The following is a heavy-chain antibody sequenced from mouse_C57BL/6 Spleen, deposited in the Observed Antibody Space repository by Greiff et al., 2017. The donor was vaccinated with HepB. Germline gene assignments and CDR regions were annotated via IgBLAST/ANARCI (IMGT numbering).Heavy chain of an antibody. CDR3: ARPYYYGSSYGYFDF. D-gene: IGHD1-1*01. CDR2: ISSGSSTI. J-gene: IGHJ1*03. V-gene: IGHV5-17*01. CDR1: GFTFSDYG. Sequence: DVKLVESGGGLVKPGGSLKLSCAASGFTFSDYGMHWVRQAPEKGLEWVAYISSGSSTIYYADTVKGRFTISRDNAKNTLFLQITSLRSEDTAMYYCARPYYYGSSYGYFDFWGTGTTVTVSS.